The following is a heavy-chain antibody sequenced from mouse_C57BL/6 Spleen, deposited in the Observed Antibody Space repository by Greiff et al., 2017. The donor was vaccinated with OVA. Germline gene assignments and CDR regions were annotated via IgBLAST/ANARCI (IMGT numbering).Heavy chain of an antibody. D-gene: IGHD1-1*01. V-gene: IGHV6-3*01. J-gene: IGHJ2*01. Sequence: EVQLVESGGGLVQPGGSMKLSCVASGFTFSNYWMNWVRQSPEKGLEWVAQIRLKSDNYATNYAESVKGRFTISRDDSKSSVYLQMNNLRAEDTGIYYCTSLYGSSDWGQGTTLTVSS. CDR2: IRLKSDNYAT. CDR3: TSLYGSSD. CDR1: GFTFSNYW.